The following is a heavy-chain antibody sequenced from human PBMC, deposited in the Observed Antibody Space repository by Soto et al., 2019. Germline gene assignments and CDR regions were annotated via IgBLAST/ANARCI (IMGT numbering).Heavy chain of an antibody. CDR3: ARALSYHDVLTGRGWVFYFDY. V-gene: IGHV4-59*01. D-gene: IGHD3-9*01. CDR1: GGSISSYY. J-gene: IGHJ4*02. Sequence: QVRLQESGPGLVKPSETLSLTCTVSGGSISSYYWSWIRQPPGRGLEWIGDIYYSGNTNSNPSFKSRVTIAVGTSRSQFSLELKSVTAADTAVYYCARALSYHDVLTGRGWVFYFDYWGQGALVTVSS. CDR2: IYYSGNT.